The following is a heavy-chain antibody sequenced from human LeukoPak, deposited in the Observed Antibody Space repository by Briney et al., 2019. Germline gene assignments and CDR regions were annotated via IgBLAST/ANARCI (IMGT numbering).Heavy chain of an antibody. V-gene: IGHV3-7*01. Sequence: GGSLRLSCAASGFTFSSYWMSWVRQAPGKGLEWVANIKQDGSEKYYVDSVKGRFTISRDNAKNSLYLQMNSLRVEDTAVSYCARDPYSGTYGNTYYYYMDVWGKGTTVTISS. J-gene: IGHJ6*03. D-gene: IGHD1-26*01. CDR3: ARDPYSGTYGNTYYYYMDV. CDR1: GFTFSSYW. CDR2: IKQDGSEK.